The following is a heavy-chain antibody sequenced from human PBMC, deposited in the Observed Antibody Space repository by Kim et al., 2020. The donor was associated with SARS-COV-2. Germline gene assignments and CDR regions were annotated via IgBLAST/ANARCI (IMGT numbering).Heavy chain of an antibody. CDR3: AADPTGSWTFYYYYGMDV. J-gene: IGHJ6*02. CDR1: GFTFTSSA. CDR2: IVVGSGNT. Sequence: SVKVSCKASGFTFTSSAVQWVRQARGQRLEWIGWIVVGSGNTNYAQKFQERVTITRDMSTSTAYMELSSLRSEDTAVYYCAADPTGSWTFYYYYGMDVWGQGTTVTVSS. D-gene: IGHD3-10*01. V-gene: IGHV1-58*01.